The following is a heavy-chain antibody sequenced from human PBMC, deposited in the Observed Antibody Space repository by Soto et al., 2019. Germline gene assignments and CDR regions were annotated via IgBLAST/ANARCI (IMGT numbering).Heavy chain of an antibody. V-gene: IGHV3-21*01. CDR3: ARDMFLGIAASQAFDY. D-gene: IGHD6-13*01. CDR2: ISSSSSYI. CDR1: GFTFSSYI. J-gene: IGHJ4*02. Sequence: GGSLRLSCAASGFTFSSYIMNWVRQAPGKGLEWVSSISSSSSYIYYADSVKGRFTISRDNAKNSLYLQMNSLRAEDTAVYYCARDMFLGIAASQAFDYWGQGTLVTVSS.